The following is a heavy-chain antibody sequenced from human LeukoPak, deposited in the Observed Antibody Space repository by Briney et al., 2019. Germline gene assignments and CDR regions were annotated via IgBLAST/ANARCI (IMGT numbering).Heavy chain of an antibody. Sequence: SVKVSCKASGGTFSSYAISWVRQAPGQGLEWMGRIIPILGIANYAQKFQGRVTITAAKSTSTAYMELSSLRAEDTAVYYCARPVVPGGIEYYYYGMDVWGQGTTVTVSS. CDR1: GGTFSSYA. CDR2: IIPILGIA. J-gene: IGHJ6*02. CDR3: ARPVVPGGIEYYYYGMDV. D-gene: IGHD2-2*02. V-gene: IGHV1-69*04.